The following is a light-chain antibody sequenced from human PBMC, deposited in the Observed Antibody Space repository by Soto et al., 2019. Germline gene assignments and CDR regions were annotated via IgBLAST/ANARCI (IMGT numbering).Light chain of an antibody. CDR3: QQRNNWPRSFT. V-gene: IGKV3-11*01. Sequence: EIVLTQSPATLSLSPGERATLSCRASQSVSRYLAWYQQKRGQAPRLLTYDTSKRATGIPARFSGSGSGTDFTLSICGLEPDDFAVYYCQQRNNWPRSFTFGPGTKVDIK. CDR1: QSVSRY. CDR2: DTS. J-gene: IGKJ3*01.